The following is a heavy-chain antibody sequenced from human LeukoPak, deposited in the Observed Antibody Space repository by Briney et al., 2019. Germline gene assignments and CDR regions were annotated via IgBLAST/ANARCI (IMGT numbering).Heavy chain of an antibody. CDR3: AVTPNYYDSSGYDFAY. CDR1: GGTFSSYA. J-gene: IGHJ4*02. V-gene: IGHV1-69*13. CDR2: IIPIFGTA. D-gene: IGHD3-22*01. Sequence: GASVKVSCTASGGTFSSYAISWVRQAPGQGLEWMGGIIPIFGTANYAQKFQGRVTITADESTSTAYMELSSLRSEDTAVYYCAVTPNYYDSSGYDFAYWGQGTLVTVSS.